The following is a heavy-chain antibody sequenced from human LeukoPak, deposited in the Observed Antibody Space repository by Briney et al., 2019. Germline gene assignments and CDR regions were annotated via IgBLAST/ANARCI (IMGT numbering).Heavy chain of an antibody. D-gene: IGHD3-16*02. CDR2: IYDNGYT. CDR3: ARRAFGGVIAANWFDP. J-gene: IGHJ5*02. CDR1: GGSMSTYY. V-gene: IGHV4-59*08. Sequence: SETLSLTCTVSGGSMSTYYWSWIRQPPGKGLEWIGYIYDNGYTHYNPSLKSRVSISLDTSKSQFSLNLSSVTAADTAVYYRARRAFGGVIAANWFDPWGQGTLVTVSS.